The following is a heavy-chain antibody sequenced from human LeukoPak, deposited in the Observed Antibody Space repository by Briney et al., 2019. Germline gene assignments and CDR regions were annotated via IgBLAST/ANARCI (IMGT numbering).Heavy chain of an antibody. CDR3: ARVGSIAAAGTPDY. D-gene: IGHD6-13*01. V-gene: IGHV3-11*06. CDR1: GSFFSDSC. CDR2: ISGSGSDT. J-gene: IGHJ4*02. Sequence: PGPCLRPSWAAAGSFFSDSCMTSGRHDPGEGLGWRSYISGSGSDTNYADSVKGRFTTSRDNATNSLYLQMNSLRAEDTAVYYCARVGSIAAAGTPDYWGQGTRVLVSA.